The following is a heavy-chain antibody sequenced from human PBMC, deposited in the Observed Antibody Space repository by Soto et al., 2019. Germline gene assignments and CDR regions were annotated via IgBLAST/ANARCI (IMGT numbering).Heavy chain of an antibody. CDR1: GYTFINYW. Sequence: GESLKISCEGSGYTFINYWISWVRQMPGKGLEWIGRIDPSDSHINYSPAFRGHVTISADNSRVYLQWNSLKASDTASYYCAGHTYSSSSWFDPWGPGTLVTVSS. CDR3: AGHTYSSSSWFDP. V-gene: IGHV5-10-1*01. CDR2: IDPSDSHI. D-gene: IGHD6-6*01. J-gene: IGHJ5*02.